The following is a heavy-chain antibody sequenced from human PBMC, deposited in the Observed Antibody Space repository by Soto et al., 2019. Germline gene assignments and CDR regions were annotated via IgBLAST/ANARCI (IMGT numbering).Heavy chain of an antibody. J-gene: IGHJ4*02. D-gene: IGHD3-22*01. CDR2: ISYDGSDR. CDR3: AKNGDSSGFPEVDS. CDR1: GFSFNIYG. Sequence: PGGSLRLSCAASGFSFNIYGMHWVRQAPGKGLEWLALISYDGSDRFYGDSVKGRFTISRDNSRSTLYLEMNSLRLEDTALYFCAKNGDSSGFPEVDSWGQGTLVTVSS. V-gene: IGHV3-30*18.